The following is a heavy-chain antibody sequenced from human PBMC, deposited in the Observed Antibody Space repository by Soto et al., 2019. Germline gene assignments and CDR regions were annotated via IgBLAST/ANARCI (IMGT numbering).Heavy chain of an antibody. CDR1: GYTFTSYA. Sequence: GASVKVSCKASGYTFTSYAMHWVRQAPGQRLEWMGWINAGNGNTKYSQKFQGRVTITRDTSASTAYMELSSLRSEDTAVYYCARDRATMVRGAPGYWGQGTLVTVSS. CDR3: ARDRATMVRGAPGY. J-gene: IGHJ4*02. CDR2: INAGNGNT. D-gene: IGHD3-10*01. V-gene: IGHV1-3*01.